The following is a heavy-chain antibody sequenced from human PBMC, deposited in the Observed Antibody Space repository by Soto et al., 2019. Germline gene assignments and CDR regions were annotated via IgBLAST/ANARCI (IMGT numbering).Heavy chain of an antibody. V-gene: IGHV3-66*01. CDR3: AREGQWLPRRPFNI. CDR2: IYSGGTT. J-gene: IGHJ3*02. CDR1: GFTVSSNY. Sequence: EVQLVESGGGLVQSGGSLRLSCAASGFTVSSNYMNWVRQAPGKRLEWVAVIYSGGTTYYTDSVKGRFTISRDNSKNTLYLQMNSLRAEDTAVYYCAREGQWLPRRPFNIWGQGTMVTVSS. D-gene: IGHD6-19*01.